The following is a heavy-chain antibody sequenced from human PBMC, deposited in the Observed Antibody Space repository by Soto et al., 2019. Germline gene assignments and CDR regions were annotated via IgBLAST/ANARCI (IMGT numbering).Heavy chain of an antibody. D-gene: IGHD6-13*01. CDR2: MNPNSGAT. CDR1: GYTFASYD. V-gene: IGHV1-8*01. J-gene: IGHJ5*02. Sequence: QVQLVQSGAEVKKPGASVKVSCKASGYTFASYDINWVRQATGQGLEWMGWMNPNSGATGYAQNFQGRVTMTRNTPITTAYMELNSLRSEDTAVYFCARGLRNPTAGGNWFDPWGQGTLVTVSS. CDR3: ARGLRNPTAGGNWFDP.